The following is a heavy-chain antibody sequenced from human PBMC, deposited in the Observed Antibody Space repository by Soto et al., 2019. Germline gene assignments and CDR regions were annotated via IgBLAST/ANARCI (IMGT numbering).Heavy chain of an antibody. CDR2: ISSTGGTI. CDR3: ASDPFWSGFLGMDV. V-gene: IGHV3-11*01. CDR1: GFTFSDYY. Sequence: QVQLVESGGGLVKPGGSLRLSCAASGFTFSDYYMNWIRQAPGKGLEWVSHISSTGGTIYYADSVKGRFAISRDNAKNSLFLQMNRLRAEDTAVYYCASDPFWSGFLGMDVWGPGTTVTVSS. J-gene: IGHJ6*02. D-gene: IGHD3-3*01.